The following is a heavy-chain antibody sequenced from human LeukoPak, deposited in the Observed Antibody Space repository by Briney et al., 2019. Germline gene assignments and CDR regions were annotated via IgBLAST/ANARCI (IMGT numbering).Heavy chain of an antibody. CDR3: ARGPMVPKPNWFDP. D-gene: IGHD4/OR15-4a*01. CDR2: ISSSSTYI. J-gene: IGHJ5*02. V-gene: IGHV3-21*01. Sequence: PGGSLRLSCVVSGFTFSSYSMNWVRQAPGKGLEWVSSISSSSTYIYYADSLKGRFTISRDSAKNSLYLQMNSLRAEDTAVYYCARGPMVPKPNWFDPWGQGTLVTVSS. CDR1: GFTFSSYS.